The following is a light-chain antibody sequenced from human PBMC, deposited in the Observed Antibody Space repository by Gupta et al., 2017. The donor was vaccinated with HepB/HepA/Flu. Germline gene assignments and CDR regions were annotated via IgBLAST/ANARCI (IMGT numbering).Light chain of an antibody. CDR3: QQYGSSPFT. Sequence: EYVLTLSPDTLSLSPGERATLSCRASQSFIDYLAWYQQKPGQAPRLLIYGASSRATGIPDRFSGSGSGTDFTLTISRLEPEDVAVYYCQQYGSSPFTFGQGTKVEIK. V-gene: IGKV3-20*01. CDR2: GAS. CDR1: QSFIDY. J-gene: IGKJ5*01.